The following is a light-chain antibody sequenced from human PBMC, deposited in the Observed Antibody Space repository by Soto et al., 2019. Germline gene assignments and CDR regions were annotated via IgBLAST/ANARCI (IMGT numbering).Light chain of an antibody. J-gene: IGLJ1*01. V-gene: IGLV2-8*01. CDR2: EVS. CDR3: CSYAGSNNYV. CDR1: SSDVGGYKY. Sequence: QAVVTQPPSASGSPGQSVTISCTGTSSDVGGYKYVSWFQQHPGKAPKLMICEVSKRPSGVPDRFSGSRSGNTASLTVSGLQAEDEADYYCCSYAGSNNYVFGTGTKLTVL.